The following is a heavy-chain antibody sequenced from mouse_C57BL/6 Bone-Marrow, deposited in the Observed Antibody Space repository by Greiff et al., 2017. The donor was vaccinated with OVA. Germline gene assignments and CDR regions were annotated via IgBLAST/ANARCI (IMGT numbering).Heavy chain of an antibody. CDR1: GYTFTSYW. Sequence: QVQLKQPGAELVKPGASVKMSCKASGYTFTSYWITWVKQRPGQGLEWIGDIYPGSGSTNYNEKFKSKATLTVDTSSSTAYMQLSSLTSEDSAVYYCARVGSNYVLDYWGQGTTLTVSS. D-gene: IGHD2-5*01. V-gene: IGHV1-55*01. CDR3: ARVGSNYVLDY. J-gene: IGHJ2*01. CDR2: IYPGSGST.